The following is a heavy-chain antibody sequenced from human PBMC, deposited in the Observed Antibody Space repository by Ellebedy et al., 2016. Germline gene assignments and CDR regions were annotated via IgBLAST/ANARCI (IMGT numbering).Heavy chain of an antibody. Sequence: SETLSLTCAVYGGSFSGYYWSWIRQPPGKGLEWIGEINHSGSTNYNPSLKSRVTISADTSKNQFSLKLSSVTAADTAVYYCARGLGYSYFDYWGQGTLLTVSS. V-gene: IGHV4-34*01. CDR2: INHSGST. D-gene: IGHD5-18*01. CDR1: GGSFSGYY. J-gene: IGHJ4*02. CDR3: ARGLGYSYFDY.